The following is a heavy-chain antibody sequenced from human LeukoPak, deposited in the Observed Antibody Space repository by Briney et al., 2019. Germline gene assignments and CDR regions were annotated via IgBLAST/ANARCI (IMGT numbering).Heavy chain of an antibody. Sequence: GGSLRLSCAASGFTFSSYSMNWVRQAPGQGLEWVSYISSSSSTIYYADSVKGRFTISRDNAKNSLYLQMNSLRAEDTAVYYCARKKGAAAGIRGLRNYYYYYMDVWGKGTTVTVSS. V-gene: IGHV3-48*04. D-gene: IGHD6-13*01. CDR1: GFTFSSYS. CDR3: ARKKGAAAGIRGLRNYYYYYMDV. CDR2: ISSSSSTI. J-gene: IGHJ6*03.